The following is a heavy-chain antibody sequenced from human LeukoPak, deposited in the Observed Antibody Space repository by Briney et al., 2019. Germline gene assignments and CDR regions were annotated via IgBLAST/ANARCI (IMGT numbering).Heavy chain of an antibody. CDR2: ISSSSSYI. CDR3: AHYSSGGNWFDP. CDR1: GFTFSSCS. Sequence: KPGGSLRLSCAASGFTFSSCSMNWVRQAPGKGLEWVSSISSSSSYIYYADSVKGRFTISRDNAKNSLYLQMNSLRAEDTAVYYCAHYSSGGNWFDPWGQGTLVTVSS. V-gene: IGHV3-21*01. D-gene: IGHD4-11*01. J-gene: IGHJ5*02.